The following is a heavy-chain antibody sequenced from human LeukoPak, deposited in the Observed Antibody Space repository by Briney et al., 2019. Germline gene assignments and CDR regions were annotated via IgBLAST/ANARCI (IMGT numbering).Heavy chain of an antibody. CDR2: ISSSSSTI. V-gene: IGHV3-48*01. Sequence: GGSLRLSCAASGFTFSMFSMNWVRQAPGKGLEWISYISSSSSTIHYADSVKGRFTISRDNAKKSLYLQMSSLRAEDTALYFCVRDSYCGGDCYRLHDLWGQGTLVAVS. CDR3: VRDSYCGGDCYRLHDL. J-gene: IGHJ4*02. D-gene: IGHD2-21*02. CDR1: GFTFSMFS.